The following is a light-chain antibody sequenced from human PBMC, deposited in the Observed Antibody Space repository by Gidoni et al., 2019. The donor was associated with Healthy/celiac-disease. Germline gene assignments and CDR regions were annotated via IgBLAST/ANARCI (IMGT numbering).Light chain of an antibody. J-gene: IGKJ2*01. Sequence: VMTPSPATLSVSPGERATLSCRASQSVSSYFAWYQQKPGQAPRLLIYGASTRATGIPARFSGSGSGTEFTLTISSLQSEDFAVYYCQQYNNWLYTFGQGTKLEIK. V-gene: IGKV3-15*01. CDR2: GAS. CDR3: QQYNNWLYT. CDR1: QSVSSY.